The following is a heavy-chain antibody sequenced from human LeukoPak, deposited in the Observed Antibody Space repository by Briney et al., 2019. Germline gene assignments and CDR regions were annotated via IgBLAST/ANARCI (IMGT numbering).Heavy chain of an antibody. D-gene: IGHD5-24*01. CDR1: GFTFNSYS. J-gene: IGHJ4*02. V-gene: IGHV3-48*04. CDR2: ISSSGSTI. CDR3: ARGGRDGYNRGFDY. Sequence: PGGSLRLSREASGFTFNSYSMNWVRQAPGKGLEWVSYISSSGSTIYYADSVKGRFTISRDNAKNSLYLQMNSLRAEDTAVYYCARGGRDGYNRGFDYWGQGTLVTVSS.